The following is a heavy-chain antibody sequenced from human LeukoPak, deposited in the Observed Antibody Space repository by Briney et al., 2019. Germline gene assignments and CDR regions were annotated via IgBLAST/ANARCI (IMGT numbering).Heavy chain of an antibody. V-gene: IGHV4-59*01. CDR1: GGSISSYY. D-gene: IGHD4-17*01. CDR2: IYYSGST. J-gene: IGHJ4*02. Sequence: SETLPLTCTVSGGSISSYYWSWIRQPPGKGLEWIGYIYYSGSTNYNPSLKSRVTISVDTSKNQFSLKLSSVTAADTAVYYCARDLYGDYSYFDYWGQGTLVTVSS. CDR3: ARDLYGDYSYFDY.